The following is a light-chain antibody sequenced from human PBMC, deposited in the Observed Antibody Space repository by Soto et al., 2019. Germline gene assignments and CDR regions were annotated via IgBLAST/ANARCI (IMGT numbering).Light chain of an antibody. J-gene: IGKJ4*01. CDR1: QNINSW. V-gene: IGKV1-12*01. Sequence: DIQMTQSPSSVSASVGDRVTITCRASQNINSWLAWYQQKPGKTPKVLIYAASILQSGVPSRFSGSRSGTEFTLTISSLQPEDFATYYCQQANNYPLTFGGGTRVEIK. CDR2: AAS. CDR3: QQANNYPLT.